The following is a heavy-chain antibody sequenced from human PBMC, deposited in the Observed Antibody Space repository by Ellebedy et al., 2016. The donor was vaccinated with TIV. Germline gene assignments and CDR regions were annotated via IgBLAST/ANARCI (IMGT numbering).Heavy chain of an antibody. J-gene: IGHJ4*02. D-gene: IGHD5-18*01. CDR1: GGSISSHD. Sequence: MPSETLSLTCSVSGGSISSHDWSRIRQPPGKGLEGIAYIFYRGSTNYTPSLKSRVTVSVDTSKNQFSLTLDSVTAADTAVYYCARHFRYTYGHLIDWGPGILVTVAS. CDR2: IFYRGST. CDR3: ARHFRYTYGHLID. V-gene: IGHV4-59*08.